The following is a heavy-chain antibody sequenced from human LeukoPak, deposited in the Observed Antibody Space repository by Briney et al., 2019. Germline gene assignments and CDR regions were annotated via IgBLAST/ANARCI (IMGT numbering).Heavy chain of an antibody. V-gene: IGHV3-48*04. CDR2: ITSTSSII. Sequence: GGSLRLSCAASGFTVSSYSMNWVRQAPGKGLEWVSYITSTSSIIYYADSVKGRFTISRDNAKNSLYLQMNNLRVEDTAVYYCARVMYSPEKTPEDYWGQGTLVTVSS. J-gene: IGHJ4*02. CDR1: GFTVSSYS. D-gene: IGHD1-26*01. CDR3: ARVMYSPEKTPEDY.